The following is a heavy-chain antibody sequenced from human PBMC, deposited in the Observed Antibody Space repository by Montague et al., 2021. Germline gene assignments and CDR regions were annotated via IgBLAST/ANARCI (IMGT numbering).Heavy chain of an antibody. CDR2: TFNTGSS. CDR1: GGSISSNSYW. J-gene: IGHJ2*01. D-gene: IGHD3-3*01. CDR3: ARGPLVLQRFFENLYSRNWHLDV. V-gene: IGHV4-39*07. Sequence: SETLSLTCTVSGGSISSNSYWWAWIRQPPGKGLEYVGTTFNTGSSYYNPSLKSRVNLSVDTSKNQFSLKLTSVTAADTAVYYCARGPLVLQRFFENLYSRNWHLDVWGRGTLVTVSS.